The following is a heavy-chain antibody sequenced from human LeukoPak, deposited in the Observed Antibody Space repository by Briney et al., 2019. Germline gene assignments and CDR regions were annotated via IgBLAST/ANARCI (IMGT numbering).Heavy chain of an antibody. Sequence: AGGSLRLSCAASGFTFSSYGMHWVRQAPGKGLEWVAVISYDGSNKYYADSVKGRFTISRDNSKNTLYLQMNSLRAEDTAVYYCAKDFKSTGGIVLRFLESGDKPSYYFDYWGQGTLVTVSS. CDR3: AKDFKSTGGIVLRFLESGDKPSYYFDY. V-gene: IGHV3-30*18. D-gene: IGHD3-3*01. CDR2: ISYDGSNK. J-gene: IGHJ4*02. CDR1: GFTFSSYG.